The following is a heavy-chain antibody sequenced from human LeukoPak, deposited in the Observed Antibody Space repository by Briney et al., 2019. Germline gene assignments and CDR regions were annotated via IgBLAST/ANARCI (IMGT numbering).Heavy chain of an antibody. CDR2: INPNSGGT. J-gene: IGHJ6*03. CDR1: GYTFTGYY. CDR3: AKDRYGDYEAPFHYYMDA. Sequence: ASVKVSCNASGYTFTGYYMHWVRQAPGQGLEWMGWINPNSGGTNYAQKFQGRVTMTRDTSISTAYMELSRLRSDDTAVYYCAKDRYGDYEAPFHYYMDAWGRGTTVTVSS. V-gene: IGHV1-2*02. D-gene: IGHD5-12*01.